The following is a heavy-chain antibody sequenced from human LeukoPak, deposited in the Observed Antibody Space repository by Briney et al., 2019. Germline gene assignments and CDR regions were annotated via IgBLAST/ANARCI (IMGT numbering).Heavy chain of an antibody. Sequence: SETLSLTCSVSGGSLKTSSYYWGWIRQPPGKGLEWIGEINHSGSTNYNPSLKSRVTISVDTSKNQFSLKLSSVTAADTAVYYCAARAVAGPRVGAFDIWGQGTMVTVSS. J-gene: IGHJ3*02. CDR1: GGSLKTSSYY. CDR3: AARAVAGPRVGAFDI. D-gene: IGHD6-19*01. CDR2: INHSGST. V-gene: IGHV4-39*07.